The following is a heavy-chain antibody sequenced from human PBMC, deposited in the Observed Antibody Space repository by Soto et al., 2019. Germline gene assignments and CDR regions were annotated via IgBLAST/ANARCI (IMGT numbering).Heavy chain of an antibody. CDR1: GFTFSSYW. J-gene: IGHJ4*02. Sequence: EVQLVESGGGLVQPGGSLRLSCAASGFTFSSYWMSWVRQAPGKGLEWVANIKEDGSERYYVDSVKGRFTISRDKAKNSLYLQMNSLRAEDTAVYYCARATGADKEDYWGQGPLVTVSS. CDR3: ARATGADKEDY. D-gene: IGHD3-10*01. V-gene: IGHV3-7*04. CDR2: IKEDGSER.